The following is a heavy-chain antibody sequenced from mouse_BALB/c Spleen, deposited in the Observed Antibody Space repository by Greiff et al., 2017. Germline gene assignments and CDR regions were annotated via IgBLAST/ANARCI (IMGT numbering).Heavy chain of an antibody. D-gene: IGHD2-1*01. J-gene: IGHJ3*01. CDR3: ARGGTTPFAY. V-gene: IGHV3-2*02. CDR2: ISYSGST. Sequence: EVKLQESGPGLVKPSQSLSLTCTVTGYSITSDYAWNWIRQFPGNKLEWMGYISYSGSTSYNPSLKSRISITRDTSKNQFFLQLNSVTTEDTATYYCARGGTTPFAYWGQGTLVTVSA. CDR1: GYSITSDYA.